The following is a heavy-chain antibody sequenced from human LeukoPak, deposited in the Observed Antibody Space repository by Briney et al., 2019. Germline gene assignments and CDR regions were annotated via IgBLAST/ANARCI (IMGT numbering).Heavy chain of an antibody. CDR3: ARDKNRVDYYDSSGHLNWFDF. CDR2: INPSGGST. D-gene: IGHD3-22*01. Sequence: ASVKVSCKASGYTFTTYYMHWVRQAPGQGLEWMGIINPSGGSTSYAQKFQGRVTMTRDTSTSTVYMELSSLTSEDTAMYYCARDKNRVDYYDSSGHLNWFDFWGQGTLVTVSS. J-gene: IGHJ5*01. CDR1: GYTFTTYY. V-gene: IGHV1-46*01.